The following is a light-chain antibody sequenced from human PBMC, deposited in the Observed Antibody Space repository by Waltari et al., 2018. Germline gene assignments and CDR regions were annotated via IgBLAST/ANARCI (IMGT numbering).Light chain of an antibody. CDR3: TSYTSSDSWV. V-gene: IGLV2-14*03. Sequence: QSALTQPAPVSGSPGQSITISCPGTSTDVGGYHYVSWYKQHPNRAPQLMIYGVNKRPSGVSVRFSGSKSDNTASLTISGLQADDEADYYCTSYTSSDSWVFGGGTKLTVL. CDR1: STDVGGYHY. CDR2: GVN. J-gene: IGLJ3*02.